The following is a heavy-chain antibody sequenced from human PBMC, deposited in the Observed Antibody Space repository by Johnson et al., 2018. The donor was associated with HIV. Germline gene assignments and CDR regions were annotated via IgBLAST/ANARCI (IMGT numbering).Heavy chain of an antibody. J-gene: IGHJ3*01. CDR2: IWYDGSNK. CDR3: ARAQYTSDWYLYDAFDL. D-gene: IGHD6-13*01. CDR1: GFTFSSYG. V-gene: IGHV3-33*01. Sequence: QVQLVESGGGVVQPGRSLRLSCAASGFTFSSYGMHWVRQAPGKGLEWVAVIWYDGSNKYYADSVKGRFTISRDNSKNTLYLQMNSLGGEDTAVYYCARAQYTSDWYLYDAFDLWGQGTMVTVSS.